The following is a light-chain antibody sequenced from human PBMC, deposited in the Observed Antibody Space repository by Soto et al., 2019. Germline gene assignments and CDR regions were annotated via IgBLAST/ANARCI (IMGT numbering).Light chain of an antibody. V-gene: IGKV3-15*01. Sequence: EIVMTQSPATLSVSPGDRATLSCRASQSVFSSLAWFQQKPGQAPRLLIYGAATRATGIPARFSGSGSGTEFTLTISSLQSEDFAVYYCQQYVTSSPRTFGQGTKVDIK. CDR2: GAA. J-gene: IGKJ1*01. CDR1: QSVFSS. CDR3: QQYVTSSPRT.